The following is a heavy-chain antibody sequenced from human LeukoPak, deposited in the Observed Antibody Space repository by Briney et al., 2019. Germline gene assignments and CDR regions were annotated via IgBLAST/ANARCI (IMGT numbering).Heavy chain of an antibody. Sequence: SETLSLTCTVSGGSIISSSFFWAWIRQPPGKGLEWIGTVSYSGTTYYSPSLKSRVTISVDTSKNQFSLRLTSVTAADTALYYCAKLTCSSTFCPLDYWGQGTLVTVSS. CDR2: VSYSGTT. CDR3: AKLTCSSTFCPLDY. J-gene: IGHJ4*02. CDR1: GGSIISSSFF. D-gene: IGHD2-2*01. V-gene: IGHV4-39*01.